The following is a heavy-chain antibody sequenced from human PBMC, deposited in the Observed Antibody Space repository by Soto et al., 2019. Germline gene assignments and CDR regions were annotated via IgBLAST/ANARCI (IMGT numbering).Heavy chain of an antibody. D-gene: IGHD6-19*01. CDR1: GGSISNYY. CDR2: FYYTGIT. CDR3: ARDLEVAGTGGFDY. Sequence: SETLSLTCTVSGGSISNYYWSWIRQPPGKGLEWIGYFYYTGITNYNPSLKSRITMSVDTSKNQFSLKLSSVTAADTAVYYCARDLEVAGTGGFDYWGQGTLVTVSS. J-gene: IGHJ4*02. V-gene: IGHV4-59*12.